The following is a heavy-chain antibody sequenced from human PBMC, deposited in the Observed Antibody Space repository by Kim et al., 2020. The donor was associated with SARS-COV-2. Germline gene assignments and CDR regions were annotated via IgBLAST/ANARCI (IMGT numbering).Heavy chain of an antibody. J-gene: IGHJ6*02. D-gene: IGHD5-18*01. CDR3: ANSYSYGRYYYYGMDV. Sequence: GGSLRLSCAASGFTFSSYGMHWVRQAPGKGLEWVAVISYDGSNKYYADSVKGRFTISRDNSKNTLYLQMNSLRAEDTAVYYCANSYSYGRYYYYGMDVWGQGTTVTVSS. CDR2: ISYDGSNK. V-gene: IGHV3-30*18. CDR1: GFTFSSYG.